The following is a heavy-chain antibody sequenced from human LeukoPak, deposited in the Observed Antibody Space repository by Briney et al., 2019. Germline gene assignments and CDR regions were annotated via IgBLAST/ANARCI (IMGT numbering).Heavy chain of an antibody. J-gene: IGHJ4*02. V-gene: IGHV4-39*01. D-gene: IGHD3-3*01. Sequence: PSETRSLTCTVSGGSIGSSSYYWGWIRQPPGKGLEWIGSIYYSGSTYYNPSLKSRVTISVDTSKNQFSLKLSSVTAADTAVYYCARSDTYYDFWSGYYARFDYWGQGTLVTVSS. CDR2: IYYSGST. CDR1: GGSIGSSSYY. CDR3: ARSDTYYDFWSGYYARFDY.